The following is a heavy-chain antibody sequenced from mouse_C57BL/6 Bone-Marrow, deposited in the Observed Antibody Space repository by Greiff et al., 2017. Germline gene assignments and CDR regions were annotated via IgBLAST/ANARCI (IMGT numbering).Heavy chain of an antibody. Sequence: VQLQQSGPELVKPGASVKISCKASGYSFTGYYMNWVKQSPEKSLEWIGEINPSTGGTTYNQKFKAKATLTVDKSSSTAYMQLKSLTSGDSAVXYCVREGGGTWHGLSMDYWGQGTSVTVSS. CDR1: GYSFTGYY. V-gene: IGHV1-42*01. CDR3: VREGGGTWHGLSMDY. J-gene: IGHJ4*01. D-gene: IGHD1-1*02. CDR2: INPSTGGT.